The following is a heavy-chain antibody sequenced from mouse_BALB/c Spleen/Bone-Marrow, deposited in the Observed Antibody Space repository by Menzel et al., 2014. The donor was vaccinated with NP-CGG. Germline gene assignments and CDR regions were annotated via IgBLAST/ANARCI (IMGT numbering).Heavy chain of an antibody. V-gene: IGHV5-6-3*01. CDR1: GFTFSNYG. CDR3: ARGLYYVAYGPGFAY. D-gene: IGHD2-13*01. CDR2: INSNGGTT. J-gene: IGHJ3*01. Sequence: VQLKDSGGGLVQPGGSLKLSCAASGFTFSNYGMPWVRQTPDKRLDLVATINSNGGTTYYPDSVKGRFTISRDNAKNTLYLQMSSLKSEDTAMYFCARGLYYVAYGPGFAYWGQGTLVTVSA.